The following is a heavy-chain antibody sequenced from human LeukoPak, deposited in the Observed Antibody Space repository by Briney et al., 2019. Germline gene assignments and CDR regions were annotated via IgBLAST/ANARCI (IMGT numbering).Heavy chain of an antibody. CDR3: ARDRAAAAREGYYYYYYMDV. J-gene: IGHJ6*03. CDR1: GGTFSSYA. D-gene: IGHD6-13*01. Sequence: SVNVSCKASGGTFSSYAISWVRQAPEQGLEWMGGIIPIFGTANYAQKFQGRVTITADESTSTAYMELSSLISEDTAVYYCARDRAAAAREGYYYYYYMDVWGKGTTVTVSS. CDR2: IIPIFGTA. V-gene: IGHV1-69*01.